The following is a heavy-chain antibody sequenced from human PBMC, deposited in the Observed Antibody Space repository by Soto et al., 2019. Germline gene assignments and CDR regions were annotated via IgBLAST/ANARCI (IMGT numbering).Heavy chain of an antibody. D-gene: IGHD3-10*01. V-gene: IGHV4-34*01. CDR3: ARGSRLTNYYGSGSYYRSYYYFDY. CDR1: GGSFSGYY. Sequence: QVQLQQWGAGLLKPSETLSLTCAVYGGSFSGYYWSWIRQPPGKGLEWIGEINHSGSTNYKPSLKSQVTISVDTSYNQFSMKLSSVTASDTSVYYCARGSRLTNYYGSGSYYRSYYYFDYWGQGTLVTVSS. J-gene: IGHJ4*02. CDR2: INHSGST.